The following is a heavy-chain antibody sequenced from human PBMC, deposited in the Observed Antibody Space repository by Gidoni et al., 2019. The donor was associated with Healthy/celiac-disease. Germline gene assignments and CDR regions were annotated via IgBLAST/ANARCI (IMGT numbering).Heavy chain of an antibody. J-gene: IGHJ4*02. V-gene: IGHV3-43*01. Sequence: EVQLVESGGVVVQPGGSLRLSCAASGFTFDDYTMHWVRQAPGKGLEWVSLISWDGGSTYYADSVKGRFTISRDNSKNSLYLQMNSLRTEDTALYYCAKSYDTAMVTPFDYWGQGTLVTVSS. CDR1: GFTFDDYT. CDR2: ISWDGGST. D-gene: IGHD5-18*01. CDR3: AKSYDTAMVTPFDY.